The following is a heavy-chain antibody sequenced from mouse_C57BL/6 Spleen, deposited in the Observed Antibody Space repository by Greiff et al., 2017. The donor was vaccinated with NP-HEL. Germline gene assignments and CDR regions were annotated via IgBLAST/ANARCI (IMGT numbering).Heavy chain of an antibody. Sequence: QVQLQQSGAELARPGASVKMSCKASGYTFTSYTMHWVKQRPGQGLEWIGYINPSSGYTKYNQKFKDKATLTADTSSSTAYRQLSSLTSEDSAVYYCAREALEGPVDYWGQGTTLTVSS. D-gene: IGHD3-2*02. CDR2: INPSSGYT. V-gene: IGHV1-4*01. CDR1: GYTFTSYT. J-gene: IGHJ2*01. CDR3: AREALEGPVDY.